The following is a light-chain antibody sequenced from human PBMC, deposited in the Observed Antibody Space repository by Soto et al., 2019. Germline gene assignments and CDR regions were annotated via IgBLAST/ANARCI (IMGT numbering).Light chain of an antibody. CDR1: QSVFASHNNKNF. CDR2: CAS. Sequence: DIVMTQSPDSLAVSLGDRATINCKSSQSVFASHNNKNFLAWYQQRPGQPPKLLMYCASTREVGVPDRFSGSWYGTDLTLTISGLQAQDVAVYYCHQYHSAPPAFGQGTKVEIK. J-gene: IGKJ1*01. CDR3: HQYHSAPPA. V-gene: IGKV4-1*01.